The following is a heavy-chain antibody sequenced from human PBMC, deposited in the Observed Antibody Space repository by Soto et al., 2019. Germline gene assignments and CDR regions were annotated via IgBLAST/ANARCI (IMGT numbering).Heavy chain of an antibody. D-gene: IGHD3-10*01. CDR3: ARSSYYGSGSSYHYWYFDL. CDR2: IFSNDEK. Sequence: QVTLKESGPVLVKPTETLTLICTVSGFSLNNAGMGVSWIRQPPGKALEWLAHIFSNDEKSYSTSLKSSLTISKDTSKSQVVLTMTNVDPVDTATYYCARSSYYGSGSSYHYWYFDLWGRGTPVTVSS. J-gene: IGHJ2*01. V-gene: IGHV2-26*01. CDR1: GFSLNNAGMG.